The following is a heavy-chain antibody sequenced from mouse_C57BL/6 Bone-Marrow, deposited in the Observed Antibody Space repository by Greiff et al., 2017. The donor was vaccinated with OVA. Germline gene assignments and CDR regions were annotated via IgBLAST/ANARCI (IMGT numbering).Heavy chain of an antibody. V-gene: IGHV1-54*01. J-gene: IGHJ3*01. CDR1: GYAFTNYF. Sequence: QVQLQQSGAELVRPGTSVKVSCTASGYAFTNYFIEWVKQRPGQGLEWIGVIYPGSGGTNYNEKFKGKATLTTDKSSSTAYLPRSSLTSEDSADYFCAREGGTAFAYWGQGTLVTVSA. CDR3: AREGGTAFAY. CDR2: IYPGSGGT. D-gene: IGHD3-3*01.